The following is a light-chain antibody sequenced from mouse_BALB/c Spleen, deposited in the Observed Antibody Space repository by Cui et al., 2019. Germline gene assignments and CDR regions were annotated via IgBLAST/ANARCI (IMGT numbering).Light chain of an antibody. CDR3: QQWSSYPRT. V-gene: IGKV4-55*01. CDR1: SSVSY. CDR2: DTS. J-gene: IGKJ1*01. Sequence: QIVLTQSPAIMSASPGEKVTMTGSASSSVSYMYWYQQKPGSSPRLLIYDTSNLASGVPVRFSGSGSGTFYSLTISRMEAEDAATYYCQQWSSYPRTFGGGTKLEIK.